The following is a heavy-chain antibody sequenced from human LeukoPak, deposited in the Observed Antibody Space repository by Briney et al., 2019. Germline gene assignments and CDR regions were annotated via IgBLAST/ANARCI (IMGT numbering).Heavy chain of an antibody. V-gene: IGHV3-23*01. J-gene: IGHJ3*02. Sequence: GGSLRLSCAASGFTFSSYAMSWVRQAPGKGLEWVSAISGSGGSTYYADSVKGRFTISRDNSKNTLYLQMNSLRAEDTAVYYCAKPQDYYDSMVDAFDIWGQGTTVTVSS. CDR2: ISGSGGST. CDR3: AKPQDYYDSMVDAFDI. CDR1: GFTFSSYA. D-gene: IGHD3-22*01.